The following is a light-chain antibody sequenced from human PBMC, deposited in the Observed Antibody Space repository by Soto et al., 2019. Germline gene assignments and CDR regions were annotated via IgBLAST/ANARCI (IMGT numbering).Light chain of an antibody. CDR1: SSNIGSNT. Sequence: QSVLTQPPSASGTPGQRVTISCSGSSSNIGSNTVNWYQQLPGTAPKLLIYSNNQRPSGVPDRFSGSKSGTSASLAISGLQSVDEADYYCAAWDTSLNGPVFGGGTKLTVL. CDR2: SNN. CDR3: AAWDTSLNGPV. J-gene: IGLJ2*01. V-gene: IGLV1-44*01.